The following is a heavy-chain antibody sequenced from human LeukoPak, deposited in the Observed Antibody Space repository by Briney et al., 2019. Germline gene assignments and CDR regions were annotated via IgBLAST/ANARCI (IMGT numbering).Heavy chain of an antibody. V-gene: IGHV4-59*08. CDR3: ARHQGIAVAGNWGFGY. CDR2: IYYSGST. J-gene: IGHJ4*02. Sequence: PSETLSLTCTVSGGSISSYYWSWIRQPPGKGLEWIGYIYYSGSTNYNPSLKSRVTISVGTSKNQFSLKLSSVTAADTAVYYCARHQGIAVAGNWGFGYWGQGTLVTVSS. D-gene: IGHD6-19*01. CDR1: GGSISSYY.